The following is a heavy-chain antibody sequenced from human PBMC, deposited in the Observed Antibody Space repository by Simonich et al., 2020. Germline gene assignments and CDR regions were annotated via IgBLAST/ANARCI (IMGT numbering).Heavy chain of an antibody. CDR3: ARWPSIPASYGSGSYFDY. J-gene: IGHJ4*02. V-gene: IGHV1-2*02. CDR2: TNPNRGGT. Sequence: QVQLVQSGAEVKKPGASVKVSCKASGYTFTGYYMHWVRPAPGQGLEWMGWTNPNRGGTNYAQRFQGRVTMTRDTSISTAYMGLSRLRSDDTAVYYCARWPSIPASYGSGSYFDYWGQGTLVTVSS. CDR1: GYTFTGYY. D-gene: IGHD3-10*01.